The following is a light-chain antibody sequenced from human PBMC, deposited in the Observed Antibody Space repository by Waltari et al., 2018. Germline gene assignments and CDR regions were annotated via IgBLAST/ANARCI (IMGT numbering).Light chain of an antibody. CDR2: DVS. J-gene: IGLJ2*01. CDR1: SSDVGGYNY. Sequence: QSALTQPRPVSGSPGQSVTISCTGTSSDVGGYNYVSWYQQHPGKAPKLMIYDVSKRPSGVHDLSFGSKSGNTASLTICGLQAEDEADYYCCSYAGSYTSLFGGGTKLTVL. V-gene: IGLV2-11*01. CDR3: CSYAGSYTSL.